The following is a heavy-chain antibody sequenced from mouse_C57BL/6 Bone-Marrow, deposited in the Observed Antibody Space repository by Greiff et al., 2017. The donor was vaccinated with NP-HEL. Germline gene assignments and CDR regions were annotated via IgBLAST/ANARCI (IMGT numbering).Heavy chain of an antibody. V-gene: IGHV1-76*01. CDR1: GYTFTDYY. CDR2: IYPGSGNT. D-gene: IGHD2-3*01. J-gene: IGHJ4*01. Sequence: QVQLQQSGAELVRPGASVKLSCKASGYTFTDYYINWVKQRPGQGLEWIARIYPGSGNTYYNEKFKGKATLTAEKSSSTAYMQLSSLTSEDSAVYCCARKGGLLLYAMDYWGQGTSVTVSS. CDR3: ARKGGLLLYAMDY.